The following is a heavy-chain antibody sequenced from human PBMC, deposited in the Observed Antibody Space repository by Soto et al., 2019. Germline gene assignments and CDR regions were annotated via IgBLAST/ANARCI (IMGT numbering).Heavy chain of an antibody. D-gene: IGHD3-10*01. CDR2: LSGSGGTT. Sequence: GGSLRLSCSTSGFTFSTYAMNWVRQAPGKGLEWVSALSGSGGTTYYADSVRGRSTISRDNSKNTLFLQMSSLRAEDTALYYCAKQRAGYGSGSDTFYFDFWGQGTLVTVYS. V-gene: IGHV3-23*01. CDR1: GFTFSTYA. J-gene: IGHJ4*02. CDR3: AKQRAGYGSGSDTFYFDF.